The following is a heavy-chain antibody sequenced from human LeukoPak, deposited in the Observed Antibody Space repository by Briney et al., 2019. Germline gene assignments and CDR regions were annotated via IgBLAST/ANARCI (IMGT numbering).Heavy chain of an antibody. CDR2: IYYSGST. CDR1: GFTFSSYSMN. CDR3: ARPGGDYVSEFDP. D-gene: IGHD4-17*01. J-gene: IGHJ5*02. V-gene: IGHV4-39*01. Sequence: GSLRLSCAASGFTFSSYSMNWVRQPPGKGLEWIGSIYYSGSTFYNPSLKSRVTMSVDTSKNQFSLKLTSVTAADTAVYYCARPGGDYVSEFDPWGQGTLVTVSS.